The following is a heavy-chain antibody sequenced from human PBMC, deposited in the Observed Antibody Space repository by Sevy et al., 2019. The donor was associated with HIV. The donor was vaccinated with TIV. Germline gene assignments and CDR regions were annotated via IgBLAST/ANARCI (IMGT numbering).Heavy chain of an antibody. Sequence: SETLSLTCTVSGGSISSGGYYWSWIRQHPGKGLEWIGYIYYSGSTYYNPSLKSRVTILGDTSKNQFSLKLSSVTAADTAVYYCARAGRLINWFDPWGQGTLVTVSS. CDR3: ARAGRLINWFDP. V-gene: IGHV4-31*03. J-gene: IGHJ5*02. CDR1: GGSISSGGYY. CDR2: IYYSGST. D-gene: IGHD1-26*01.